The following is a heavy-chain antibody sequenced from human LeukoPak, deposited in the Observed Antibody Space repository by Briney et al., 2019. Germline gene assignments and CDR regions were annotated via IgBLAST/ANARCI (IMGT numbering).Heavy chain of an antibody. J-gene: IGHJ6*03. CDR1: GFTFSNAW. CDR2: INHSGST. CDR3: ARQGPYYYGSGRNYYYYMDV. Sequence: GSLRLSCAASGFTFSNAWMSWVRQAPGKGLEWIGEINHSGSTNYNPSLKSRVTISVDTSKNQFSLKLSSVTAADTAVYYCARQGPYYYGSGRNYYYYMDVWGKGTTVTISS. V-gene: IGHV4-34*01. D-gene: IGHD3-10*01.